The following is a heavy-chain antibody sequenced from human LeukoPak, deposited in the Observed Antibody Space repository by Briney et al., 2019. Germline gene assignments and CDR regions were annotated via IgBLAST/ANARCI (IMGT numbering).Heavy chain of an antibody. CDR3: VRDFNWAFDS. V-gene: IGHV3-23*01. Sequence: GGSLRLSCAASGFTFSSYAMSWVRQAPGKGLEWVSAISGSGGSTYYADSVKGRFTISRDSATNSLYLHMNNLKVDDSAVYFCVRDFNWAFDSWGQGTLVTVSS. CDR1: GFTFSSYA. D-gene: IGHD7-27*01. J-gene: IGHJ4*02. CDR2: ISGSGGST.